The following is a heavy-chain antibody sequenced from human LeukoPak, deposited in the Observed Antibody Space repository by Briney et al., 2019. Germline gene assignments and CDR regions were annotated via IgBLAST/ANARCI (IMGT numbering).Heavy chain of an antibody. CDR3: ARHPTAMVSFDY. V-gene: IGHV4-4*07. J-gene: IGHJ4*02. D-gene: IGHD5-18*01. CDR1: GGSVSDNF. Sequence: PSETLSLTCTVSGGSVSDNFWSWIRQPAGKGLEWIGRIYPSGSTTYIPSLKSRVTMSVDTSNNHFSLKLSAVTAADTAVYYCARHPTAMVSFDYWGQGTLVTVSS. CDR2: IYPSGST.